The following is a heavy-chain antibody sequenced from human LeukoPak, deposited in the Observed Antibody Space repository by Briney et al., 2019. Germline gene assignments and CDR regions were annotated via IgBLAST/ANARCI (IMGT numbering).Heavy chain of an antibody. CDR2: INPSGGST. J-gene: IGHJ4*02. CDR3: ARESNLPTGYYDILTGYSLFDY. D-gene: IGHD3-9*01. V-gene: IGHV1-46*01. CDR1: GYTFTSYY. Sequence: ASVKVSCKASGYTFTSYYMHWVRQAPGQGLEWMGIINPSGGSTSSAQKFQGRVTMTRDTSTSTVYMELSSLRSEDTAVYYCARESNLPTGYYDILTGYSLFDYWGQGTLVTVSS.